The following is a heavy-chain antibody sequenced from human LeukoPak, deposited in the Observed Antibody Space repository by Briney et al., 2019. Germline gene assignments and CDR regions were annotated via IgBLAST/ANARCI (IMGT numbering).Heavy chain of an antibody. V-gene: IGHV3-23*01. CDR1: GFTFSSYA. J-gene: IGHJ4*02. D-gene: IGHD3-22*01. Sequence: QPGGSLRLSCAASGFTFSSYAMSWVRQAPGKGLEWVSAISGSGGSTYYADSVKGRFTISRDNSKNTLYLQMNSLRAEDTAIYYCAKTAHYYDSSGYYYFDYWGQGTLVTVSS. CDR2: ISGSGGST. CDR3: AKTAHYYDSSGYYYFDY.